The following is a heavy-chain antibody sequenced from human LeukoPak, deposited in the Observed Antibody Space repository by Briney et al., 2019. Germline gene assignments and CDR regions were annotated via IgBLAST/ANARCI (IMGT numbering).Heavy chain of an antibody. Sequence: ASVKVSCKASGYTFTGYYMHWVRQAPGQGLEWTGWINPNSGGTNYAQKFQGWVTMTRDTSISTAYMELSRLRSDDTAVYYCARVQEGCGSCLDYWGQGTLVTVSS. D-gene: IGHD1-26*01. J-gene: IGHJ4*02. CDR3: ARVQEGCGSCLDY. CDR1: GYTFTGYY. CDR2: INPNSGGT. V-gene: IGHV1-2*04.